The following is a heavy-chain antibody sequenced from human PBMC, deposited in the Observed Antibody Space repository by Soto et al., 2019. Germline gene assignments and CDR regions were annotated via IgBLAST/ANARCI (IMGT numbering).Heavy chain of an antibody. J-gene: IGHJ6*02. CDR1: GDSVSSNSAI. Sequence: QVQLQQSGPGLVKPSQTLSLTCAISGDSVSSNSAIWNWFRQSPSRGLEWLGRTYYTSKWYNDYAVSVRRRISIHPATSKNQVSLQLNSVTPEDTAVYYCAKVYSSGWSFYYGTDVWGQGTTVTVSS. V-gene: IGHV6-1*01. D-gene: IGHD6-19*01. CDR3: AKVYSSGWSFYYGTDV. CDR2: TYYTSKWYN.